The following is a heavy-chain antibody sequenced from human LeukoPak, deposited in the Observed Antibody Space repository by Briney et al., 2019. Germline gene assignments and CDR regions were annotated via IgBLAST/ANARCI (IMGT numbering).Heavy chain of an antibody. J-gene: IGHJ6*02. CDR1: GYTFSDYY. D-gene: IGHD4-23*01. CDR2: INLNGGGT. CDR3: ARSDPPPRWGVLDV. V-gene: IGHV1-2*02. Sequence: ASVKVSCKASGYTFSDYYIHWVRQAPGQGLEWMGWINLNGGGTNYAQKFQGRVTMTRDTSINTAYMELRSLISDDTAVYYCARSDPPPRWGVLDVWGQGTTVTVSS.